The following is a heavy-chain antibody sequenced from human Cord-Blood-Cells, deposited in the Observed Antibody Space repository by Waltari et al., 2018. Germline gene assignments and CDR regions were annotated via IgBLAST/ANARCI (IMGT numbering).Heavy chain of an antibody. CDR2: IWYDGSNK. D-gene: IGHD1-26*01. Sequence: QVQLVESGGGVVQPGRSLRLSCASSGFTFSSYGLHWVRQAPGKGLEWVAVIWYDGSNKYYADSVKGRFTISRDNSKNTLYLQMNSLRAEDTAVYYCAREGSYHFDYWGQGTLVTVSS. CDR1: GFTFSSYG. V-gene: IGHV3-33*01. J-gene: IGHJ4*02. CDR3: AREGSYHFDY.